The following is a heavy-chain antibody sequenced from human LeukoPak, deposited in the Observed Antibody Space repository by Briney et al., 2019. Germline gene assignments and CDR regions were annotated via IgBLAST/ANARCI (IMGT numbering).Heavy chain of an antibody. V-gene: IGHV3-23*01. D-gene: IGHD4/OR15-4a*01. J-gene: IGHJ4*02. CDR1: RFTFRLYD. Sequence: GGSLTLSRAVSRFTFRLYDMSCVRHPPGKGLEGLSALSGSGDSTYYADSVKGRFTISRDNSKNTLYLQMSSLRAEDTAVYYCAFKGAAGLYWGQGTLVTVSS. CDR2: LSGSGDST. CDR3: AFKGAAGLY.